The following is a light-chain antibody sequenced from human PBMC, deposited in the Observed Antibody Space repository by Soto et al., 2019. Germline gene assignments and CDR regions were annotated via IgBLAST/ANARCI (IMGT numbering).Light chain of an antibody. CDR2: KAS. Sequence: DIQMTQSPSTLSASVGDRVTITCRASQSVGRWLAWYQQKPGRAPKLLIYKASSLESGVPSRFSGSGSGTEFTLTISSLQPDDFATYYCQQYNSYPTTFGQGTRLEIK. V-gene: IGKV1-5*03. CDR1: QSVGRW. J-gene: IGKJ5*01. CDR3: QQYNSYPTT.